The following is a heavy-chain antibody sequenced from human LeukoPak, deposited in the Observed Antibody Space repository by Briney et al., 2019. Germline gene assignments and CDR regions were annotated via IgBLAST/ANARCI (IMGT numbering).Heavy chain of an antibody. D-gene: IGHD6-19*01. CDR1: GGTFSSYA. Sequence: ASVKVSCKASGGTFSSYAISWVRQAPGQGLEWMGGIIPIFGTANYAQKFQGRVTITADKSTSTAYMELSSLRSEDTAVYYCARGVKIAVAGIYYFDYWGQGTLVTVSS. V-gene: IGHV1-69*06. J-gene: IGHJ4*02. CDR3: ARGVKIAVAGIYYFDY. CDR2: IIPIFGTA.